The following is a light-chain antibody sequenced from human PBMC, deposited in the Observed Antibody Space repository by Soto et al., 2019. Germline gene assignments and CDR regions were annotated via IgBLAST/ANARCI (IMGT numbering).Light chain of an antibody. V-gene: IGKV3-20*01. CDR3: QQYGSSPPIT. Sequence: EIVLTQSPAILSLSPGVRATLACSAIQSVSSSYLAWYQQKTGQAPRLLIYGASSRATGIPDRFSGSGSGTDFTLTISRLEPEDFAVYYCQQYGSSPPITFGQGTRLEIK. CDR1: QSVSSSY. CDR2: GAS. J-gene: IGKJ5*01.